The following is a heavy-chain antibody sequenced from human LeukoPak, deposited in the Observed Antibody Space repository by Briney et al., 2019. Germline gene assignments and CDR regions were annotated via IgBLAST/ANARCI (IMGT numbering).Heavy chain of an antibody. Sequence: GASVKVSCRVSGASLSEISVHWVRQASGKGLEWMGGFDTESGETTYAQKFQGRVTVTEDTSTDTAYMELSGLRSEDTAVYFCATLWWPISWGQGALVTVSS. V-gene: IGHV1-24*01. J-gene: IGHJ5*02. CDR3: ATLWWPIS. D-gene: IGHD2-21*01. CDR1: GASLSEIS. CDR2: FDTESGET.